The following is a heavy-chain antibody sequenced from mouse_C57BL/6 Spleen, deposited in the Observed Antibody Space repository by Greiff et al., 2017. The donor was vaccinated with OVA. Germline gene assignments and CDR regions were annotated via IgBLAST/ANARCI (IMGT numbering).Heavy chain of an antibody. J-gene: IGHJ1*03. CDR1: GYTFTSSW. D-gene: IGHD2-4*01. CDR2: IDPNSGGT. Sequence: QVQLKQPGAELVKPGASVKLSCKASGYTFTSSWMHWVKPRPGRGLEWIGRIDPNSGGTKYNEKFKITATLTVDKPSSTAYMQLSSLTSEDSAVYYCARGDYGRWYFDVWGTGTTVTVSS. CDR3: ARGDYGRWYFDV. V-gene: IGHV1-72*01.